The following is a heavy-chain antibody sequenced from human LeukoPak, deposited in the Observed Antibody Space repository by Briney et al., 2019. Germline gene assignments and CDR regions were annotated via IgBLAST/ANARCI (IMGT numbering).Heavy chain of an antibody. V-gene: IGHV3-23*01. D-gene: IGHD2-2*01. CDR3: AKSPSIVVVPAANFGGWFDP. CDR1: GFTFSSYA. CDR2: ISGSGGST. Sequence: GGSLRLSCAASGFTFSSYAMSWFRQAPGKGLEWVSAISGSGGSTYYADSVKGRFTISRDNSKNTLYLQMNSLRAEDTAVYYCAKSPSIVVVPAANFGGWFDPWGQGTLVTVSS. J-gene: IGHJ5*02.